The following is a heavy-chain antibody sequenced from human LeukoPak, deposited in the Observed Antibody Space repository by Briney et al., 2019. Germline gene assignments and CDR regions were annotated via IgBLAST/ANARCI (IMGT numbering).Heavy chain of an antibody. CDR2: IWYDGSNK. CDR1: GFTFSSYG. CDR3: ARWSHFWSGLSGFDY. V-gene: IGHV3-33*01. J-gene: IGHJ4*02. D-gene: IGHD3-3*02. Sequence: GRSLRLSCAASGFTFSSYGMHWVRQAPGKGLEWVAVIWYDGSNKYYADSVKCRFTISRDNSKNTLYLQMNSLRAEDTAVYYCARWSHFWSGLSGFDYWGQGTLVTVSS.